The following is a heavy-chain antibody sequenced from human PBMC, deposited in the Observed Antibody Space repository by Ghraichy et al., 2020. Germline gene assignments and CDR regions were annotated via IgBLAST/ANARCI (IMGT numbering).Heavy chain of an antibody. Sequence: SETLSLMCSVSGGSFSGYYWNWIRQSPGKGLEWIGDITHTGSTNNNPSLESRVTISVDTSKNQISLKLNSVTAADTAVYYCARGSPQMDDGFDLLGQGTLVTVSS. CDR3: ARGSPQMDDGFDL. D-gene: IGHD5-24*01. CDR1: GGSFSGYY. V-gene: IGHV4-34*01. CDR2: ITHTGST. J-gene: IGHJ3*01.